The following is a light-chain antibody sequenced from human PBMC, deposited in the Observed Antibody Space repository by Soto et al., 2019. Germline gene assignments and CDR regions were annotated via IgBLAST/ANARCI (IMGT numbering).Light chain of an antibody. V-gene: IGKV3-11*01. J-gene: IGKJ4*01. CDR2: DAS. CDR3: QQRSTWPLT. Sequence: ESVLTQSPATLSLPPGERATLSCSASQSVSTYLAWYQQKPGQAPRLLIYDASNRATGIPDRFSGSGSGTDFTLSISSLEPEDFAVYYCQQRSTWPLTFGGGTKVDIK. CDR1: QSVSTY.